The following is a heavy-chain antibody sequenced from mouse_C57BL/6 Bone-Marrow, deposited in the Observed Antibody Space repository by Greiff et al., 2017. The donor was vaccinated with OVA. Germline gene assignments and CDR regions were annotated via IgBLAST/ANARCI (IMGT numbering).Heavy chain of an antibody. D-gene: IGHD2-5*01. CDR2: IYPRSGNS. CDR1: GYTFTSYG. CDR3: ARYDSNYYFDD. J-gene: IGHJ2*01. Sequence: QVQLQQSGAELARPGASVKLSCKASGYTFTSYGISWVKQRTGQGLEWIGEIYPRSGNSYYNEKFKGKATLTADKSSSTAYMELRSLTSEDSAVYFCARYDSNYYFDDRGPGTTLTVS. V-gene: IGHV1-81*01.